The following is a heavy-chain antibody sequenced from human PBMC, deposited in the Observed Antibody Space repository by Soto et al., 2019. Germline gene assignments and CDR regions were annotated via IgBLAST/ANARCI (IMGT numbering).Heavy chain of an antibody. CDR1: GYTFTSYY. CDR3: ARDGGYCSGGSCYSRSGIMWFDP. D-gene: IGHD2-15*01. CDR2: INPSGGST. J-gene: IGHJ5*01. Sequence: GASVKVFCKASGYTFTSYYMHWVRQAPGQGLEWMGIINPSGGSTSYAQKFQGRVTMTRDTSTSTVYMELSSLRSEDTAVYYCARDGGYCSGGSCYSRSGIMWFDPWGQGTLVTVSS. V-gene: IGHV1-46*01.